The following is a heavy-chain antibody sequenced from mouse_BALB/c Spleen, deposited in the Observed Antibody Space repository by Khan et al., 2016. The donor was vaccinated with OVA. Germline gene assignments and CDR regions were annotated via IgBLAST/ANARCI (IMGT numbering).Heavy chain of an antibody. Sequence: QVQLKQSGPGLVAPSQSLSITCTVSGFSLTSYGVHWVRQPPGKGLEWLGIIWAGGSKNYNSALMSRLSISKDNSKSQVFVKMISLQTDDTAMYYCARDHGNTYEYFDYWGQGTTLTVSS. J-gene: IGHJ2*01. CDR2: IWAGGSK. V-gene: IGHV2-9*02. CDR1: GFSLTSYG. CDR3: ARDHGNTYEYFDY. D-gene: IGHD1-1*01.